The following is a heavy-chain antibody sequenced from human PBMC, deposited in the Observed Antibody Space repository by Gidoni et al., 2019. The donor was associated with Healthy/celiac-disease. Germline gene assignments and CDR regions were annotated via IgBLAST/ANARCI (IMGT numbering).Heavy chain of an antibody. D-gene: IGHD1-26*01. J-gene: IGHJ4*02. Sequence: QVQLVQSGAAVKKPGASVKVSCKASGYTFSSYYMHWVRQAPGQGLEWMGIINPSGGSTSYEQKFKGRVTMTRDTSTSTVYRELSSLRSEDTAVYYCARGASGSYKAAYFDYWGQGTLVTVSS. CDR1: GYTFSSYY. CDR3: ARGASGSYKAAYFDY. V-gene: IGHV1-46*01. CDR2: INPSGGST.